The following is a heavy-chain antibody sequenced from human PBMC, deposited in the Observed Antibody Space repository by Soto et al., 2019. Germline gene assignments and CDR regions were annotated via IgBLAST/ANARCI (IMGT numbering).Heavy chain of an antibody. V-gene: IGHV3-23*01. J-gene: IGHJ6*03. CDR2: ISGSGGST. D-gene: IGHD5-18*01. Sequence: GGSLRLSCAASGFTFSSYAMSWVRQAPGKGLEWVSAISGSGGSTYYADSVKGRFTISRDNSKNTLYLQMSSLRSEDTAVYYCAIAGTAMVNYYYYYMDVWGKGTTVTVSS. CDR1: GFTFSSYA. CDR3: AIAGTAMVNYYYYYMDV.